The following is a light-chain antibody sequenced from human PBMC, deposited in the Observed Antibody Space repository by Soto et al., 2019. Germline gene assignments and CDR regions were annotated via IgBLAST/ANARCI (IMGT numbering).Light chain of an antibody. Sequence: LXXSPXERATLSCRASQSVSSSYLAWYQQKPGQAPRLLIYGASSRATGIPDRFSGSGSGTDFTLTISRLEPEDFAVYYCQQYGSTFGQGTRLEIK. CDR1: QSVSSSY. V-gene: IGKV3-20*01. J-gene: IGKJ5*01. CDR2: GAS. CDR3: QQYGST.